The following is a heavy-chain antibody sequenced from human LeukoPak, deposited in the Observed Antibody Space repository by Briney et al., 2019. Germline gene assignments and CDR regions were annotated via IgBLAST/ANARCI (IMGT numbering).Heavy chain of an antibody. J-gene: IGHJ5*02. D-gene: IGHD2-15*01. CDR3: AREASLYCSGNDCYWAFDR. V-gene: IGHV3-7*01. CDR1: GFTFSDHW. CDR2: IKQDESKR. Sequence: GGSLRLSCAASGFTFSDHWMSWVRQAPGKGLEWVANIKQDESKRYYVDSVKGRFTISRDNAKNTLYLQINSLRAEDKAVYYCAREASLYCSGNDCYWAFDRWGQGTLVAVSS.